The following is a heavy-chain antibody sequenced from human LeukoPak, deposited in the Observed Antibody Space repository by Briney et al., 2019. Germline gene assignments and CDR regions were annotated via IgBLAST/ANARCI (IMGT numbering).Heavy chain of an antibody. V-gene: IGHV4-34*01. Sequence: SETLSLTCAVYGGSFSGYYWSWIRQPPGKGLEWIGEINHSGSTNYNPSLKSRVTISVDTPKNQFSLKLSSVTAADTAVYYCARGGGMATPTGDYWGQGTLVTVSS. CDR1: GGSFSGYY. CDR3: ARGGGMATPTGDY. J-gene: IGHJ4*02. CDR2: INHSGST. D-gene: IGHD5-24*01.